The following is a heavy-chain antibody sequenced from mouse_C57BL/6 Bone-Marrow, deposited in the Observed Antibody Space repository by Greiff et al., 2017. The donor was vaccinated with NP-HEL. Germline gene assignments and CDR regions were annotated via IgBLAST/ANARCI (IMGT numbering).Heavy chain of an antibody. CDR1: GYTFTEYT. J-gene: IGHJ3*01. Sequence: VKLQESGAELVKPGASVKLSCKASGYTFTEYTIHWVKQRPGQGLEWIGWFYPGSGSIKYNEKFKDKATLTADKSSSTVYMELSSLTSEDSAVYFCARHEVQPGLLPFAYWGQGTLVTVSA. V-gene: IGHV1-62-2*01. CDR2: FYPGSGSI. CDR3: ARHEVQPGLLPFAY. D-gene: IGHD2-10*01.